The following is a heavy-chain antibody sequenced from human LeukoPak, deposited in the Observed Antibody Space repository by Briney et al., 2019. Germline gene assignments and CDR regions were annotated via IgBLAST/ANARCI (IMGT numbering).Heavy chain of an antibody. CDR2: IRYDGSNK. D-gene: IGHD6-19*01. V-gene: IGHV3-30*02. CDR1: GFTFSSYG. J-gene: IGHJ4*02. CDR3: AKDPSSVWYYFDY. Sequence: PGGSLRLSCAASGFTFSSYGMHWVRQAPGKGLEWVAFIRYDGSNKYYADSVKGRFTISRDNSKNTLYLQVNSLRPEDTAVYYCAKDPSSVWYYFDYWGQGTLVTVSS.